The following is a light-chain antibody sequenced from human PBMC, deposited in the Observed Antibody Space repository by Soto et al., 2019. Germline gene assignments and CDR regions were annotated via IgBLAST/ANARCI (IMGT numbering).Light chain of an antibody. J-gene: IGKJ1*01. CDR2: RAS. Sequence: DIVMTQSPATLSVSPGGRATLSCRASQSVSTNLAWYQQRPGQAPRLLIYRASTRAAGVPARFSGSGSGTEFTLTISGLQSEDFAVYYCHQYNYWLAWTFGQGTKVDIK. CDR1: QSVSTN. CDR3: HQYNYWLAWT. V-gene: IGKV3-15*01.